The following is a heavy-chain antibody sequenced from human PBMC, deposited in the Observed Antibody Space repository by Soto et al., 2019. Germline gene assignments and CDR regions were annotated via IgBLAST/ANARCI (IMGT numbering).Heavy chain of an antibody. J-gene: IGHJ4*02. CDR2: IYHSGST. Sequence: QVQLQESGPGLVKPSGTLSLTCAVSGGSISSSNWWRWVRQPPGKGLEWIVEIYHSGSTNYTPSLRSRVTSSVDKAKYQFSLKLSSVTAADTAVYYFARDRCSGGTSYSGREWRYFDYWGQVTLVNVSS. CDR3: ARDRCSGGTSYSGREWRYFDY. V-gene: IGHV4-4*02. CDR1: GGSISSSNW. D-gene: IGHD2-15*01.